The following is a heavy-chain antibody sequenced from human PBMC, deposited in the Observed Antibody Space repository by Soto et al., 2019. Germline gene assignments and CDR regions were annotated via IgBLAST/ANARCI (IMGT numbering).Heavy chain of an antibody. CDR2: ISSASSET. V-gene: IGHV3-21*01. Sequence: GGSLRLSCAASGFTFSSYAMSWVRQVPGKGLEWVASISSASSETWYADSVKGRFIISRDNAQNSLFLQMNTLRPEDSAIYYCARVAYWGPGTQVTV. CDR3: ARVAY. CDR1: GFTFSSYA. J-gene: IGHJ4*02.